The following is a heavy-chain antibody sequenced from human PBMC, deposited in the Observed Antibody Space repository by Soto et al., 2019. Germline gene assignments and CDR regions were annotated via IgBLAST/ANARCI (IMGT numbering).Heavy chain of an antibody. CDR1: GFTFSSYS. V-gene: IGHV3-48*02. D-gene: IGHD3-22*01. J-gene: IGHJ4*02. CDR2: ISSSSSTI. CDR3: ARVYLASSGYYS. Sequence: EVQLVESGGGLVQPGGSLRLSCAASGFTFSSYSMNWVRQAPGKGLEWVSYISSSSSTIYYADSVKGRFTISRDDAKNSLYLQMNSLRDEDTAVYYCARVYLASSGYYSWGQGTLVTVSS.